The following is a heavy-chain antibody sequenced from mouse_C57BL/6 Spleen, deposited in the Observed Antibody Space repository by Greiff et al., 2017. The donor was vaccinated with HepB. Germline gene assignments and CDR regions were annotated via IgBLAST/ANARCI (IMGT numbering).Heavy chain of an antibody. CDR1: GYSITSDY. J-gene: IGHJ4*01. CDR2: ISYSGST. V-gene: IGHV3-8*01. D-gene: IGHD1-1*01. Sequence: EVKLMESGPGLAKPSQTLSLTSSVTGYSITSDYWNWIRKFPGNKLEYMGYISYSGSTYYNPSLKSRISITRDTSKNQNYLQLNSVTTEDTATYYCARGHYGSSPAMDYWGQGTSFTVSS. CDR3: ARGHYGSSPAMDY.